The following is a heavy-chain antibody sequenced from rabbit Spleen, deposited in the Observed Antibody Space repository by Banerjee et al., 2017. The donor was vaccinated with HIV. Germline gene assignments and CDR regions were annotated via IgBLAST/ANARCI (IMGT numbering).Heavy chain of an antibody. CDR2: IYPGSGGT. CDR3: ARDLAGVIGWNFNL. D-gene: IGHD4-1*01. J-gene: IGHJ4*01. Sequence: QSLEESGGGLVQPEGSLTLTCKASGFDLSTYYMGWVRQAPGKGLEWIGCIYPGSGGTWYASWARGRFTISKTSSTTVTLQMTSLTAADTATYFCARDLAGVIGWNFNLWGQGTLVTVS. CDR1: GFDLSTYY. V-gene: IGHV1S40*01.